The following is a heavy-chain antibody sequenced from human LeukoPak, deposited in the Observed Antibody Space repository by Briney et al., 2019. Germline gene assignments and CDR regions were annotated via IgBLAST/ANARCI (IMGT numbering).Heavy chain of an antibody. V-gene: IGHV3-9*01. D-gene: IGHD6-25*01. CDR3: ARRSAAKDAFDI. J-gene: IGHJ3*02. CDR2: INWNSDSI. Sequence: GGSLRLSCAVSGFTFDDYAMHWVRQVPGKGLEWVSGINWNSDSIGYADSVKGRFTTSRDNAKNTLYLQMNSLRAEDTAVYYCARRSAAKDAFDIWGQGTKVTVSS. CDR1: GFTFDDYA.